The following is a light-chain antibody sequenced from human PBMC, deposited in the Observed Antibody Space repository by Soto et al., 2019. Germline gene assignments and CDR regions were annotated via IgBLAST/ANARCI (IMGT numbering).Light chain of an antibody. CDR3: QQRHNWRDT. CDR1: KSVLYSSNNRNY. J-gene: IGKJ5*01. V-gene: IGKV4-1*01. Sequence: DIVMTQSPDSLAVSLGERVTINCKSSKSVLYSSNNRNYLSWYQQKPGQAPRLLMYENSRRATGIPARFSGSGSGTDLTLTISSLEPEDFAVYYCQQRHNWRDTXGQGTRLEIK. CDR2: ENS.